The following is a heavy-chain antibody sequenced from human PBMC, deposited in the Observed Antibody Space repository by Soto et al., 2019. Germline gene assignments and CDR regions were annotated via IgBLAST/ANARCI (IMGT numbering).Heavy chain of an antibody. CDR1: GYSFTTYW. J-gene: IGHJ5*02. CDR3: AREKSDLELFNWLDP. V-gene: IGHV5-10-1*03. Sequence: DVQLAQSGAEVKKPGESLRITCEASGYSFTTYWISWVRQLPWKGLEWMGAIDPRDSYTKYSPSFQGHVTISVDKSISTAYLQWNSLKASDTAIYYCAREKSDLELFNWLDPWGQGTLVTVSS. D-gene: IGHD1-7*01. CDR2: IDPRDSYT.